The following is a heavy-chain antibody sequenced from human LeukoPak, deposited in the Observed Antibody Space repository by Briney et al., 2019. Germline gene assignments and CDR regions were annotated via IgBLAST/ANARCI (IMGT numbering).Heavy chain of an antibody. V-gene: IGHV3-48*04. CDR3: ARDQRTGEPHN. J-gene: IGHJ4*02. D-gene: IGHD7-27*01. Sequence: QPGGSLRLSCAASGFTFSSYSMSWVRQAPGKGLEWVSHITASGTAMFYADSVKGRFTISRDNAKNSLYLQMNSLRAEDTAVYYCARDQRTGEPHNWGQGTLVTVSS. CDR2: ITASGTAM. CDR1: GFTFSSYS.